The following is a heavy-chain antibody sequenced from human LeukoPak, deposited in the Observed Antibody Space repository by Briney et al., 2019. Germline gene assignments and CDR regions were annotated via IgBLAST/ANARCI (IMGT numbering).Heavy chain of an antibody. CDR2: IYHSAST. D-gene: IGHD3-10*01. Sequence: SETLSLNCAVSGYSIISGYYWGWMPQPPGKGLERIVTIYHSASTYYNPSLKSRVTISVDTSKTQFSLKLSSVTAADTAVYYCARRSGFGELSVDYWGQGTLVTVSS. J-gene: IGHJ4*02. V-gene: IGHV4-38-2*01. CDR1: GYSIISGYY. CDR3: ARRSGFGELSVDY.